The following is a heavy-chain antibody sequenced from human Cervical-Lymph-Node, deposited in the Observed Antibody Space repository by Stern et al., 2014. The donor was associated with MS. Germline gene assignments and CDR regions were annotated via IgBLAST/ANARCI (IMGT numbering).Heavy chain of an antibody. V-gene: IGHV3-64D*06. CDR3: VKSFYGDPTGIDY. CDR1: GFTFSSYA. J-gene: IGHJ4*02. CDR2: ISSNGGST. D-gene: IGHD4-17*01. Sequence: EVQLVESGGGLVQPGGSLRLSCSASGFTFSSYAMHWVRQAPGKGLEYVSAISSNGGSTYYADSVKGRFTISRDNSKNTLYLQMSSLRAEDTAVYYCVKSFYGDPTGIDYWGQGTLVTVSS.